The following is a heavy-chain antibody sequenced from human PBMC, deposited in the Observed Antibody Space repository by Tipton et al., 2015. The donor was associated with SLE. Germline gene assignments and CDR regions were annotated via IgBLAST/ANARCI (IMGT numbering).Heavy chain of an antibody. V-gene: IGHV4-34*01. J-gene: IGHJ4*02. Sequence: TLSLTCTVYGGSFSGYYRSWIRQTPEKGLEWIGEINYSGTTNYSPSLESRASISEDTSKNQFTLRLTSVTAADTAVYYCARVSGYSYGLRVPFDYWSQGTLVTVSS. CDR3: ARVSGYSYGLRVPFDY. D-gene: IGHD5-18*01. CDR2: INYSGTT. CDR1: GGSFSGYY.